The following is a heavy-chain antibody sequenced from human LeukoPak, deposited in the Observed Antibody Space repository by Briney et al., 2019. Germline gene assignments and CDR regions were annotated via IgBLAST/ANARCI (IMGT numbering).Heavy chain of an antibody. Sequence: PSETLSLTCTVSGGSVSDINYFWGWIRQPPGKGLEWIGSIYYSGDTYYNPSLKSRVTISVDTSKNQFSLKLSSVTATDTAVYYCGRGEKVLDYFDYWGQGTLVTVSS. D-gene: IGHD3-16*01. V-gene: IGHV4-39*01. CDR1: GGSVSDINYF. CDR2: IYYSGDT. CDR3: GRGEKVLDYFDY. J-gene: IGHJ4*02.